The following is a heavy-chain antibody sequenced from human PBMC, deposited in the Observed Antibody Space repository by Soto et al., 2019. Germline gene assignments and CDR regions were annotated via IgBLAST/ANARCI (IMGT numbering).Heavy chain of an antibody. J-gene: IGHJ1*01. Sequence: SETLSLTCAVYGGSFSGYYWSWIRQPPGKGLEWIGEINHSGSTNYNPSLKSRVTISVDTSKNQFSLKLSSVTAADTAVYYCARGLSKRRPATLAAAGRAEYFQHWGQGTLVTVSS. CDR2: INHSGST. D-gene: IGHD6-13*01. CDR1: GGSFSGYY. V-gene: IGHV4-34*01. CDR3: ARGLSKRRPATLAAAGRAEYFQH.